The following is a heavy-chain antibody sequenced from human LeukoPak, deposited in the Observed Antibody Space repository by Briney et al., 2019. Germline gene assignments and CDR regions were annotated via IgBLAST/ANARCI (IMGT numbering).Heavy chain of an antibody. CDR3: ARDAGYQPYYYMDV. V-gene: IGHV3-74*01. D-gene: IGHD2-2*01. Sequence: GGSLRLSCAASRFTFSSYWMHWVRQAPGKGLVWVSRINNDGSSTSYADSVKGRFNISRDNSKNTLYLQMNSLRAEDTAVYYCARDAGYQPYYYMDVWGKGTTVTVSS. CDR2: INNDGSST. CDR1: RFTFSSYW. J-gene: IGHJ6*03.